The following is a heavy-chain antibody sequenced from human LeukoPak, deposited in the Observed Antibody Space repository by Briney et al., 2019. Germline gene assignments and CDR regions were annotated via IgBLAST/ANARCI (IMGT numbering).Heavy chain of an antibody. CDR2: INRDGSGT. CDR3: TRELEYRGSPDDAFDI. CDR1: GFSFSYFW. J-gene: IGHJ3*02. Sequence: PGGSLRLSCAASGFSFSYFWMHWVRHAPGKGLVWVSRINRDGSGTSYADSVKGRFTISRDNAKNTLSLQMNSLRAEDTAVYYCTRELEYRGSPDDAFDIWGQGTMVTVSS. V-gene: IGHV3-74*01. D-gene: IGHD1-26*01.